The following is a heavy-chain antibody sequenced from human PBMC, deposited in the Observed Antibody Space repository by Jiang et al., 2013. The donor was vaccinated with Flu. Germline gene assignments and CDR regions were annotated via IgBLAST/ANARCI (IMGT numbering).Heavy chain of an antibody. CDR1: GYTFTSYA. J-gene: IGHJ3*02. CDR3: ARDPSAQWLLTLDAFDI. V-gene: IGHV7-4-1*01. D-gene: IGHD6-19*01. CDR2: INTNTGNP. Sequence: QSGSELKKPGASVKVSCKASGYTFTSYAMNWVRQAPGQGLEWMGWINTNTGNPTYAQGFTGRFVSSLDTSVSTAYLQICSLKAEDTAVYYCARDPSAQWLLTLDAFDIWGQGTMVTVSS.